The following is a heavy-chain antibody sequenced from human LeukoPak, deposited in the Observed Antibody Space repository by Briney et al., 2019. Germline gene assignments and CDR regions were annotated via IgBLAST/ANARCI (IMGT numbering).Heavy chain of an antibody. D-gene: IGHD1-26*01. CDR3: ATRGSTWYVLGDY. Sequence: GRSLRLSCAASGFTFDDYAMHWVRQAPGKGLEWVSGISWNSGSIGYADSVKGRFTISRDNPKNTLYLQMNSLRAEDTAVYYCATRGSTWYVLGDYRGQGTLVTVSS. V-gene: IGHV3-9*01. CDR1: GFTFDDYA. CDR2: ISWNSGSI. J-gene: IGHJ4*02.